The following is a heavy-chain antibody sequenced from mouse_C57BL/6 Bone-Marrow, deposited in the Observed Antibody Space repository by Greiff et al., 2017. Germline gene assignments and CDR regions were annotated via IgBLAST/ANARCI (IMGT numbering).Heavy chain of an antibody. D-gene: IGHD2-3*01. J-gene: IGHJ3*01. Sequence: EVKVVESGGGLVQSGRSLRLSCATSGFTFSDFYMEWVRQAPGKGLEWIAASRNKANDYTTEYSASVKGRFIVSRDTSQSILYLQMNALRAEDTAIYYCASALDGYPAWFAYWGQGTLVTVSA. CDR2: SRNKANDYTT. V-gene: IGHV7-1*01. CDR3: ASALDGYPAWFAY. CDR1: GFTFSDFY.